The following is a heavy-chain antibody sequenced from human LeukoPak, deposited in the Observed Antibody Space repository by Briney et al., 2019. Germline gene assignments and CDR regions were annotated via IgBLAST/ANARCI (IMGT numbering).Heavy chain of an antibody. CDR2: ISAYNGNT. CDR3: ARDFELSMTTVTTFAGY. D-gene: IGHD4-17*01. J-gene: IGHJ4*02. V-gene: IGHV1-18*01. CDR1: GYTFTSYG. Sequence: ASVKVSCKASGYTFTSYGISWVRQAPGQGLEWMGWISAYNGNTNYAQKLQGTVTMTTDTSTSTAYMELRSLRSDDTAVYYCARDFELSMTTVTTFAGYWGQGTLVTVSS.